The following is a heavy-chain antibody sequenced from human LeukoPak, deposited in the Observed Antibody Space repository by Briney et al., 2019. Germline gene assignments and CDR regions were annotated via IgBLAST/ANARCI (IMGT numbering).Heavy chain of an antibody. J-gene: IGHJ1*01. V-gene: IGHV3-30-3*01. CDR1: GFTFSTCT. Sequence: PGGSLRLSCAASGFTFSTCTLHWVRQAPGKGLEWVALISSDKSNKYYADSVKGRFTISRDNSKNTLYLQMNSLRSEDTALYYCARGPSSQSFTGAEYLQHWGQGTLVTVSS. CDR2: ISSDKSNK. D-gene: IGHD2-15*01. CDR3: ARGPSSQSFTGAEYLQH.